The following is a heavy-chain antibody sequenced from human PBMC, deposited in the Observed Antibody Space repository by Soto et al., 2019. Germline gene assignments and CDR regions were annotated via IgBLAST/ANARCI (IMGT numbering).Heavy chain of an antibody. CDR3: ARAPSGRDPYYYGMDV. J-gene: IGHJ6*02. V-gene: IGHV3-33*01. CDR1: GFTFSSYG. Sequence: QVQLVESGGGVVQPGRSLRLSCAASGFTFSSYGMHWVRQAPGKGLEWVAVIWYDGSNKYYADSVKGRFTISRDNSKNTLYLQMNSLRAEDTAVYYCARAPSGRDPYYYGMDVWGQGTTVTVSS. CDR2: IWYDGSNK. D-gene: IGHD1-26*01.